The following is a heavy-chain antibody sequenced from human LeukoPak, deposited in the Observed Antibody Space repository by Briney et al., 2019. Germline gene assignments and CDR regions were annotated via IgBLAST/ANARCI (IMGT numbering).Heavy chain of an antibody. CDR1: GFTFSSYA. J-gene: IGHJ4*02. Sequence: GGSLRLSCAASGFTFSSYAMSWVCQAPGKGLEWVSAISGSGGSTYYADSVKGRFTISRDNSKNTLYLQMNSLRAEDTAVYYCAKGYDSSGYYSGYYFDYWGQGTLVTVSS. CDR2: ISGSGGST. V-gene: IGHV3-23*01. CDR3: AKGYDSSGYYSGYYFDY. D-gene: IGHD3-22*01.